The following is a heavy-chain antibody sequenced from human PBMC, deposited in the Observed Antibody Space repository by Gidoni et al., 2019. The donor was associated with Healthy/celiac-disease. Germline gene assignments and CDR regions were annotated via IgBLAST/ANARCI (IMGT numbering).Heavy chain of an antibody. J-gene: IGHJ4*02. Sequence: QVQLVESGGGVVQPGRSLRLSCAASGFTFSSSGMHWVRQAPGKGLEWVAVIWYDGSNKYYADSVKGRFTISRDNSKNTLYLQMNSLRAEDTAVYYCARGGITIFGVAEYYFDYWGQGTLVTVSS. D-gene: IGHD3-3*01. V-gene: IGHV3-33*01. CDR1: GFTFSSSG. CDR2: IWYDGSNK. CDR3: ARGGITIFGVAEYYFDY.